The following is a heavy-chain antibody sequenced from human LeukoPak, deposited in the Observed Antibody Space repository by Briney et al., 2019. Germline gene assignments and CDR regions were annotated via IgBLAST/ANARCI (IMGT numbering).Heavy chain of an antibody. CDR3: ARVFSGNYYSGFDY. Sequence: GGSLRLSCAASGFIFTTYSVNWVRQAPGKGLEWVSSISSSSTYISYVDSVEGRFTISRDNAKNSLYLQMNSLRAEDTALYYCARVFSGNYYSGFDYWGQGTLVTVSS. CDR1: GFIFTTYS. D-gene: IGHD3-10*01. V-gene: IGHV3-21*01. J-gene: IGHJ4*02. CDR2: ISSSSTYI.